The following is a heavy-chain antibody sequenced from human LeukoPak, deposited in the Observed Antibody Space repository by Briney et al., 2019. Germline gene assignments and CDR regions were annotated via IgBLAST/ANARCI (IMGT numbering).Heavy chain of an antibody. CDR3: ATQTPGIAAAGLDY. Sequence: SVKVSCKASGGTFSSYAISWVRQAPGQGLEWMGGIIPIFGTANYAQEFQGRVTITTDESTSTAYMELSSLRSEDTAVYYCATQTPGIAAAGLDYWGQGTLVTVSS. CDR1: GGTFSSYA. V-gene: IGHV1-69*05. J-gene: IGHJ4*02. CDR2: IIPIFGTA. D-gene: IGHD6-13*01.